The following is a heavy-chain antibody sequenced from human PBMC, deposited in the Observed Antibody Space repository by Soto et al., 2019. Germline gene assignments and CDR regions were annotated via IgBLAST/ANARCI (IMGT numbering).Heavy chain of an antibody. V-gene: IGHV3-9*01. CDR2: ISWNSGSI. J-gene: IGHJ6*02. Sequence: VQLVESGGGLVQPGRSLRLSCAASGFTFDDYAMHWVRQAPGKGLEWVSGISWNSGSIGYADSVKGRFTISRDNAKNYLYRQMNSLRAEDTALYYCAKDLGFGEFYGMDVWGQGTTVTVSS. D-gene: IGHD3-10*01. CDR1: GFTFDDYA. CDR3: AKDLGFGEFYGMDV.